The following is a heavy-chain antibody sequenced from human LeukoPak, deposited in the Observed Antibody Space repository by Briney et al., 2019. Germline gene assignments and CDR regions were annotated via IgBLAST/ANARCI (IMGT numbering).Heavy chain of an antibody. CDR3: ARGPYLRYFDWLCFDY. CDR1: GYTFTSYA. Sequence: ASVKVSCKASGYTFTSYAMHWVRQAPGQRLEWMGWINAGNGNTKYSQEFQGRVTITRDTSASTAYMELSSLRSEDTAVYYCARGPYLRYFDWLCFDYWGQGTLVTVSS. CDR2: INAGNGNT. D-gene: IGHD3-9*01. J-gene: IGHJ4*02. V-gene: IGHV1-3*01.